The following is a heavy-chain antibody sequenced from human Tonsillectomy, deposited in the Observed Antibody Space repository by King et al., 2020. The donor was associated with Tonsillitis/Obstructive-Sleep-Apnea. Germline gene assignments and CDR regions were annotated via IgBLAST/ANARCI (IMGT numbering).Heavy chain of an antibody. Sequence: VQLQQSGPGLVKPSQTLSLTCAISGESVSSDRAAWNWIRQSPSRGLEWLGRTYYRSQWYNDYGVSVKSRIIINADTSKNQFSLQLNSVTSEDTAVYYCARGWGLNYWGQGTLVTVSS. CDR3: ARGWGLNY. CDR2: TYYRSQWYN. CDR1: GESVSSDRAA. J-gene: IGHJ4*02. V-gene: IGHV6-1*01. D-gene: IGHD1-26*01.